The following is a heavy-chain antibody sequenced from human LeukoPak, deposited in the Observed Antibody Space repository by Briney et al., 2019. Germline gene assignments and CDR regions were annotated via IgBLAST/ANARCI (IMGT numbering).Heavy chain of an antibody. Sequence: SETLSLTCTVSGGSISSGGYYWSWIRQHPGTGLEWIGYIYYSGSTYYNPSLKSRVTISVDTSKNQFSLKLSSVTAADTAVCYCARIPYCSSTSCIKMGDYWGQGTLVTVSS. V-gene: IGHV4-31*03. J-gene: IGHJ4*02. CDR3: ARIPYCSSTSCIKMGDY. CDR2: IYYSGST. D-gene: IGHD2-2*01. CDR1: GGSISSGGYY.